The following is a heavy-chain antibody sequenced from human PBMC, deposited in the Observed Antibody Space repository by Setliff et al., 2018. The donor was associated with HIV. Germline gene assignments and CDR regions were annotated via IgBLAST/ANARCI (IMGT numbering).Heavy chain of an antibody. D-gene: IGHD3-3*01. Sequence: GASVKVCCKASGYTFSSYGISWVRQAPGQGVEWMGWISAYNGNTNYAQKLQGRVTMTTDTSTSTAYMELRSLRSDDAAVYYCARGYYNFWSGYYDSRFPNPIDAFDIWGQGTMVTVSS. CDR1: GYTFSSYG. CDR3: ARGYYNFWSGYYDSRFPNPIDAFDI. J-gene: IGHJ3*02. CDR2: ISAYNGNT. V-gene: IGHV1-18*01.